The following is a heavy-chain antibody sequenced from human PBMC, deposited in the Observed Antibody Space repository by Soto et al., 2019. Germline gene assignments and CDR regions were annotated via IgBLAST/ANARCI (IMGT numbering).Heavy chain of an antibody. D-gene: IGHD5-12*01. CDR2: INHSGST. CDR3: ARVKWLRFLDY. CDR1: GGSFSCYY. V-gene: IGHV4-34*01. J-gene: IGHJ4*02. Sequence: PSETLSLTCAVYGGSFSCYYWSWIRQPPGKGLEWIGEINHSGSTNYNPSLKSRVTISVDTSKNQFSLKLSSVTAADTAVYYCARVKWLRFLDYWGQGTLVTVSS.